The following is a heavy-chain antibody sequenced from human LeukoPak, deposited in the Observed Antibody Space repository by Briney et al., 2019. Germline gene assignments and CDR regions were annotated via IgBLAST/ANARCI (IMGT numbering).Heavy chain of an antibody. V-gene: IGHV4-4*07. CDR1: GGSISSDY. D-gene: IGHD4/OR15-4a*01. J-gene: IGHJ5*02. CDR3: SRGGANDL. CDR2: IFTSGST. Sequence: SETLSLTCTVSGGSISSDYWSWIRQPAGKGLEWIGRIFTSGSTSYNPSLKSRVTMSLGTSKNQFSLKLSSVTAADTAVYFCSRGGANDLWGQGTLVTVSS.